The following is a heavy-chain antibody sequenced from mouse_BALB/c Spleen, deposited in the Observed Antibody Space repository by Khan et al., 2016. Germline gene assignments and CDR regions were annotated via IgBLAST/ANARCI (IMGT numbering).Heavy chain of an antibody. J-gene: IGHJ1*01. CDR1: GFDFSRYW. CDR3: ARRLYGNRYFDV. D-gene: IGHD2-1*01. Sequence: EVKLLESGGGLVQPGGSLKLSCAASGFDFSRYWMSWVRQAPGKGLEWIGEINPDSSTINYTPSLKDKFIISRDNAKNTLYLQMSKVRSEDTALYYCARRLYGNRYFDVWGAGTTVTVSS. V-gene: IGHV4-1*02. CDR2: INPDSSTI.